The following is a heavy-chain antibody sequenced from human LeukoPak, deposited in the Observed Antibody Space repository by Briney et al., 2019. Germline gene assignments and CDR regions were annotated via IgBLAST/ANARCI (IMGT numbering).Heavy chain of an antibody. CDR3: ARDYGGAFDI. V-gene: IGHV3-30*02. CDR2: TRYDGSNK. Sequence: GGSLRLSCAASGFAFSSYGMHWVRQAPGKGLEWVAFTRYDGSNKYYADSVKGRFTISRDNSEKTLFLQMNSLRAGDAAVYYCARDYGGAFDIWGQGTMVTVSS. CDR1: GFAFSSYG. D-gene: IGHD4-23*01. J-gene: IGHJ3*02.